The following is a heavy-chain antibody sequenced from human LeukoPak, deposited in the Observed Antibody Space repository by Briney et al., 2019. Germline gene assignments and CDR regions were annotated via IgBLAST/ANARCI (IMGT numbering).Heavy chain of an antibody. V-gene: IGHV4-61*08. D-gene: IGHD2-2*01. Sequence: SETLSLTCTVSGGSISSGGYYWSWIRQPPGKGLEWIGYIYYSGSTNYNPSLKSRVTISVDTSKNQFSLKLSSVTAADTAVYYCARHRTSTSWNGYYYYGMDVWGQGTTVTVSS. CDR1: GGSISSGGYY. CDR3: ARHRTSTSWNGYYYYGMDV. CDR2: IYYSGST. J-gene: IGHJ6*02.